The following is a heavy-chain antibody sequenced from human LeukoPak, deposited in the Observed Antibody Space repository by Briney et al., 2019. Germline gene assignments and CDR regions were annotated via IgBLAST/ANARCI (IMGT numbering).Heavy chain of an antibody. CDR3: VKEPAPYSLGDA. CDR2: VWDNGINK. J-gene: IGHJ6*04. V-gene: IGHV3-33*06. D-gene: IGHD5-18*01. Sequence: GGSLTLSCGASGFTSSHYGMHWVRQAPGKGLEWVAVVWDNGINKFYADSVKGRFTISRDNSKHTVSLHMNSLRAEDTAVYYCVKEPAPYSLGDAWGKGTTVTVSS. CDR1: GFTSSHYG.